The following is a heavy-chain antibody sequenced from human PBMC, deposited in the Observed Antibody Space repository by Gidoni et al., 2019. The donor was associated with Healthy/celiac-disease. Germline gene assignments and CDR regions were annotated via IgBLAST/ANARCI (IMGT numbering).Heavy chain of an antibody. CDR2: ISWDGGST. D-gene: IGHD1-26*01. Sequence: EVQLVESGGVVVQPGGSLRLSCAASGFTFDDYTMHWVRQAPGKGLEWVSLISWDGGSTYYADSVKGRFTISRDNSKNSLYLQMNSLRTEDTALYYCAKDIGGVVLVGATDYWGQGTLVTVSS. CDR3: AKDIGGVVLVGATDY. V-gene: IGHV3-43*01. CDR1: GFTFDDYT. J-gene: IGHJ4*02.